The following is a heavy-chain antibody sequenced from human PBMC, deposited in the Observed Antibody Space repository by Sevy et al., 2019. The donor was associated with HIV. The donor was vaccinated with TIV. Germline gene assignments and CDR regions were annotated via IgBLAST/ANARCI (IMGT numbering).Heavy chain of an antibody. CDR2: FYISDNT. Sequence: GGSLRLSCEASGFNVSSTYMSWVRQAPGKGLEWVSVFYISDNTYYADSVKDRFTISRDNFKNTVHLQMDSLRAEDTALYYCATTTFRFFDNWGQGTLVTVSS. D-gene: IGHD3-3*01. V-gene: IGHV3-53*01. J-gene: IGHJ4*02. CDR1: GFNVSSTY. CDR3: ATTTFRFFDN.